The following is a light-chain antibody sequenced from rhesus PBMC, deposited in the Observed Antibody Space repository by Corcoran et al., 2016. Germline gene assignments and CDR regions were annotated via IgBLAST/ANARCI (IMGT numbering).Light chain of an antibody. CDR2: EVS. J-gene: IGLJ1*01. V-gene: IGLV2-23*01. CDR3: SSYAGSNTFI. CDR1: SNDVGGYDY. Sequence: QAALTQPPSVSGSPGQSVTISCTGTSNDVGGYDYVYWYQQHPGTAPKLMIYEVSKRPSGVSDRFSGSKSGNTASLPISGLQAEDEADYYCSSYAGSNTFIFGAGTRLTVL.